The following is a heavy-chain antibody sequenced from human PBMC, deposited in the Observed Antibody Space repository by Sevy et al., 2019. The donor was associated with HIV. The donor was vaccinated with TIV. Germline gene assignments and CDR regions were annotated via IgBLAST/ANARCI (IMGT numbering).Heavy chain of an antibody. V-gene: IGHV4-61*01. CDR2: IYYSGST. J-gene: IGHJ6*02. CDR1: GGSVSSGSYY. D-gene: IGHD6-13*01. Sequence: SETLSLTCTVSGGSVSSGSYYWSWIRQPPGKGLEWIGYIYYSGSTNYNPSLKSRVTISVDTSKNQFSLKLSSVTAAETAVYYCARVPGRGSWNYGMDVWGQGTTVIVSS. CDR3: ARVPGRGSWNYGMDV.